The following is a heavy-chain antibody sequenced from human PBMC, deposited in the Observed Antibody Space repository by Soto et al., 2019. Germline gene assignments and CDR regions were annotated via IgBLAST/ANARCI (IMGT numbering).Heavy chain of an antibody. CDR2: IHYSGSA. Sequence: QVELQESGPGLAKPSQTLSLTCTVSGGSISSVDYYWSWIRQPPGKGLEWIGHIHYSGSAHYNPSLRSRTTISVDTSKDQFFLKLSSVTAADTAVYYCARCGSTCSLGLWGQGTLVTVSS. CDR1: GGSISSVDYY. D-gene: IGHD2-2*01. CDR3: ARCGSTCSLGL. J-gene: IGHJ4*02. V-gene: IGHV4-30-4*01.